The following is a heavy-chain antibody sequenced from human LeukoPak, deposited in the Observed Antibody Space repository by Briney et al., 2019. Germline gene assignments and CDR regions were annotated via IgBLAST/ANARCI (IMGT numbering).Heavy chain of an antibody. D-gene: IGHD7-27*01. CDR3: ARDNLGLDY. J-gene: IGHJ4*02. Sequence: ASVKVSCKASGYTFTSFGIIWVRQAPGQGLEWMGWISAYNGNTNYAQKVQGRITMTTDRSTSTAYMELRSLRPDDTAVYYCARDNLGLDYWGQGTLVTVS. V-gene: IGHV1-18*01. CDR2: ISAYNGNT. CDR1: GYTFTSFG.